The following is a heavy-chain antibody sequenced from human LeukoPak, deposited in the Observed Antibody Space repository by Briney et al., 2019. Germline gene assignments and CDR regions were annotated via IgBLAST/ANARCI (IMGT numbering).Heavy chain of an antibody. Sequence: ASVKVSCKASGYTFTNYAMHWVRQAPGQRLEWMGWINAGNGSTKYSQKFQGRVTITRDTSASTAYMELSSLRSEDTAVYYCARDHGSSKEDDAFDIWGQGTMVTVSS. CDR1: GYTFTNYA. V-gene: IGHV1-3*01. J-gene: IGHJ3*02. CDR2: INAGNGST. CDR3: ARDHGSSKEDDAFDI. D-gene: IGHD6-13*01.